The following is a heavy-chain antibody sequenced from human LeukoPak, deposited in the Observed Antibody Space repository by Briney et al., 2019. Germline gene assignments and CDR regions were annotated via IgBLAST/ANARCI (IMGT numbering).Heavy chain of an antibody. CDR3: ARVQQLVFYFDY. Sequence: GGSLRLSCAASGFTFSSYSMNWVRQAPGKGLEWVSVIYSGGSTYCADSVKGRFTISRDNSKNTLYLQMNSLRAEDTAVYYCARVQQLVFYFDYWGQGTLVTVSS. J-gene: IGHJ4*02. D-gene: IGHD6-13*01. V-gene: IGHV3-66*01. CDR2: IYSGGST. CDR1: GFTFSSYS.